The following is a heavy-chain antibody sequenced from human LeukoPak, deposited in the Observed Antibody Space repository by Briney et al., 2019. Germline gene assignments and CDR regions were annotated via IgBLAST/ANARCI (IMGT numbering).Heavy chain of an antibody. V-gene: IGHV4-31*03. D-gene: IGHD1-14*01. CDR1: GGSISSGGYY. J-gene: IGHJ5*02. Sequence: PSQTLSLTCTVSGGSISSGGYYWSWIRQHPGKGLEWVGYINYSGSTYYNPSLKSRLTVSVDTSKNQFSLKLNSVTAADTAVYYCASLPGNRWLDPWGQGTLVTVSS. CDR2: INYSGST. CDR3: ASLPGNRWLDP.